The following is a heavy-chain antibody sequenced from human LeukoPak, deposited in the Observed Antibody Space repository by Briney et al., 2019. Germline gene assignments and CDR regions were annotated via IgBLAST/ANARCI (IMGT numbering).Heavy chain of an antibody. CDR1: GFTLSSYS. V-gene: IGHV3-21*01. CDR2: ISSSSSYI. CDR3: ARGPTGYPIPYYFDY. Sequence: GGSLRLSCAASGFTLSSYSMNWVRQAPGKGLEWVSSISSSSSYIYYADSVKGRFTISRDNAKNSLYLQMNSLRAEDTAVYYCARGPTGYPIPYYFDYWGQGTLVTVSS. D-gene: IGHD1-14*01. J-gene: IGHJ4*02.